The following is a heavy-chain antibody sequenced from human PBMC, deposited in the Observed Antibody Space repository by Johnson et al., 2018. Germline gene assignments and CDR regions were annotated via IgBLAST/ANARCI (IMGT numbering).Heavy chain of an antibody. CDR2: IWYDGSNK. Sequence: QEQLVESGGGVVQPGRSLRLSCAASGFTFSSYGMHWVRQAPGKGLEWVAVIWYDGSNKYYADSVKGRFIISRDNSKNTLYLQMNSLRAEDTAVYYCARDTAADTSYYYYGMDVWGQGTTVTVSS. V-gene: IGHV3-33*01. J-gene: IGHJ6*02. CDR3: ARDTAADTSYYYYGMDV. D-gene: IGHD6-13*01. CDR1: GFTFSSYG.